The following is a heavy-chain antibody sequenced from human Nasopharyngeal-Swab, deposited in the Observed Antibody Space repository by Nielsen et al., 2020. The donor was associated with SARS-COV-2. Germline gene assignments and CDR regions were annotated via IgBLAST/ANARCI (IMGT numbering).Heavy chain of an antibody. CDR3: ARSEIAAGRPYYYYGMDV. V-gene: IGHV4-59*01. D-gene: IGHD6-13*01. CDR1: GGSISSYY. CDR2: IYYSGST. Sequence: SEPLSLTCTVSGGSISSYYWSWIRQPPGKGLEWIGYIYYSGSTNYNPSLKSRVTISVDTSKNQFSLKLSSVTAADTAVYYCARSEIAAGRPYYYYGMDVWGQGTTVTVSS. J-gene: IGHJ6*02.